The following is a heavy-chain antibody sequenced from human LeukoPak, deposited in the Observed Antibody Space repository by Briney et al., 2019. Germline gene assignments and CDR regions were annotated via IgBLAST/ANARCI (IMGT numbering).Heavy chain of an antibody. CDR1: GGSISSYY. J-gene: IGHJ4*02. Sequence: SETLSLTCTVSGGSISSYYWSWIRQPPGEGLEWIGFIDYSGSTNQTPSLKSRVTMSVDTSKNQFFLRLSSVTAADTTVYYCASSSAMVTHSFDYWGQGTLVTVPS. V-gene: IGHV4-59*08. CDR2: IDYSGST. CDR3: ASSSAMVTHSFDY. D-gene: IGHD5-18*01.